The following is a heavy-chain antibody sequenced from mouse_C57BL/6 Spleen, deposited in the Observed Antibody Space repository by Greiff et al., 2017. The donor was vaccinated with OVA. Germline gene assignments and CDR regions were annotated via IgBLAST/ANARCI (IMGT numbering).Heavy chain of an antibody. J-gene: IGHJ2*01. V-gene: IGHV5-4*01. Sequence: EVQGVESGGGLVKPGGSLKLSCAASGFTFSSYAMSWVRQTPEKRLEWVATISDGGSYTYYPDNVKGRFTISRDNAKNNLYLQMSHLKSEDTAMYYCARSTMVTLYFDYWGQGTTLTVSS. CDR1: GFTFSSYA. CDR2: ISDGGSYT. CDR3: ARSTMVTLYFDY. D-gene: IGHD2-2*01.